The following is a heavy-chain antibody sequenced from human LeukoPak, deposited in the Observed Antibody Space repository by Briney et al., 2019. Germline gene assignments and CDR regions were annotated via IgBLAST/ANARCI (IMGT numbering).Heavy chain of an antibody. CDR3: ASLGMRPYNWFDP. CDR2: IYSGGST. Sequence: GGSLRLSCAASGFTFSSNYMSWVRQAPGKGLEWVSVIYSGGSTYYADSVKGRFTISRDNSKNTLYLQMNSLRAEDTAVYYCASLGMRPYNWFDPWGQGTLVTVSS. CDR1: GFTFSSNY. V-gene: IGHV3-53*01. D-gene: IGHD1-14*01. J-gene: IGHJ5*02.